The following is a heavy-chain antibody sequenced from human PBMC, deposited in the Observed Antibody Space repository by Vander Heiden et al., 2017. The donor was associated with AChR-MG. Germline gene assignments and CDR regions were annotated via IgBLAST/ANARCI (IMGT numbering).Heavy chain of an antibody. V-gene: IGHV3-7*01. CDR1: GLPFSIYW. Sequence: EVQLVESGGGLVQPGGSLRLSCAPSGLPFSIYWMSWVRQGTGKGLGGVANIKQDGSEKYYVDSVKCRFTISRDKAKNSLYLQMNRLSAEDTAVYYGAKRRRAAAGTEYFKHWGQGTLVTVSS. D-gene: IGHD6-13*01. CDR2: IKQDGSEK. CDR3: AKRRRAAAGTEYFKH. J-gene: IGHJ1*01.